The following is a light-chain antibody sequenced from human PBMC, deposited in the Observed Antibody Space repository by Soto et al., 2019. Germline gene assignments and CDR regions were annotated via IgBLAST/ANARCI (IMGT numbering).Light chain of an antibody. J-gene: IGLJ2*01. Sequence: QSALTQPASVSGSPGQSITISCTGTRSDVGGYKYVSWYQQHPGKAPKLMIYEVRNRPARVSNRFAGSKSGNTASMTISGLHAEDGVDYYCRSYTSSSTLVVFGGGTKLTVL. CDR1: RSDVGGYKY. CDR3: RSYTSSSTLVV. CDR2: EVR. V-gene: IGLV2-14*01.